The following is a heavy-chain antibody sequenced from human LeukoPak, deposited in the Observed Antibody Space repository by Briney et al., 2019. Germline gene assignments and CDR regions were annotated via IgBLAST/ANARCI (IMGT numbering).Heavy chain of an antibody. V-gene: IGHV3-30*04. Sequence: GGSLRLSCAASGFTFSTYAMHWVRQAPGKGLEWVAVISYDGSSKYYADSVKGRFTISRDNSKNSLYLQMNSLRAEDTAVYYCARRDACSSTSCYADPVYYYYMDVWGKGTTVTVSS. CDR3: ARRDACSSTSCYADPVYYYYMDV. CDR1: GFTFSTYA. CDR2: ISYDGSSK. D-gene: IGHD2-2*01. J-gene: IGHJ6*03.